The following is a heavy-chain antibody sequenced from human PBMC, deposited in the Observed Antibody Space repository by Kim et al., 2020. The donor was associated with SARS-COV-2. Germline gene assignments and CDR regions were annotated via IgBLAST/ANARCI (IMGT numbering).Heavy chain of an antibody. CDR2: IKSKTDGGTT. Sequence: GGSLRLSCAASGFTFSAAWMNWVRQAPGKGLEWVGRIKSKTDGGTTDYAAPLKGRFTISRDDSKSTLYLQMNSLKTDDTATYYCTTDVWPALLTDFWGQGTLVTVSS. J-gene: IGHJ4*02. CDR1: GFTFSAAW. CDR3: TTDVWPALLTDF. V-gene: IGHV3-15*01.